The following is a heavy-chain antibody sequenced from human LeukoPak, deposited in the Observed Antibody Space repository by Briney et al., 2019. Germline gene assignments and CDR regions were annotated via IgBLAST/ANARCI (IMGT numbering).Heavy chain of an antibody. CDR3: ARGGYSSGWYYYYYYYMDV. Sequence: GASVKVSCKASGYTFTGYYMHWVRQAPGQGLEWMGWINPNSGGTNYAQKFQGRVTMTRDTSISTAYMELSRLRSDDTAVYYCARGGYSSGWYYYYYYYMDVWGKGTTVTVSS. V-gene: IGHV1-2*02. CDR1: GYTFTGYY. J-gene: IGHJ6*03. CDR2: INPNSGGT. D-gene: IGHD6-19*01.